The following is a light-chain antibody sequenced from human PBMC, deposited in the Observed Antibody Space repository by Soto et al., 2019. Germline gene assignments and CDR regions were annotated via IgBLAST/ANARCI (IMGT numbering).Light chain of an antibody. Sequence: QSVLTQPPSVSGAPGQRVTISCTGSSSNIGAGYDVHWYQQLPGTVPKLLIYGNSIRPSGVPDRFSGSKSGTSASLAITGLQAEDEADYYCQSYDTSLSAVVFGGGTQLTVL. CDR3: QSYDTSLSAVV. J-gene: IGLJ2*01. CDR1: SSNIGAGYD. V-gene: IGLV1-40*01. CDR2: GNS.